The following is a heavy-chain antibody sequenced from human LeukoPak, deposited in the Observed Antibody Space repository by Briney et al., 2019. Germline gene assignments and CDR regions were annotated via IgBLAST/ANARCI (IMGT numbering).Heavy chain of an antibody. V-gene: IGHV4-39*07. D-gene: IGHD4-11*01. CDR1: GGSFNSGRDY. CDR3: ARDSNIARFFI. Sequence: SETLSLICTDSGGSFNSGRDYWGCIRQPPGKDLEWIGSIHHSGSTYYNPSLKSRVTISLDTSKNQFSLKLTSVTAADTAVYFCARDSNIARFFIWGQGTLVTVSS. CDR2: IHHSGST. J-gene: IGHJ4*02.